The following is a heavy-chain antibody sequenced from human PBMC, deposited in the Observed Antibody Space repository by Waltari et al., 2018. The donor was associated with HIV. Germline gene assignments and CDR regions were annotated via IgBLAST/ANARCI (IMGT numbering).Heavy chain of an antibody. CDR2: IIPIFGTA. V-gene: IGHV1-69*01. CDR1: GGTFSSYA. CDR3: ATRGSRDGYNSPFDY. D-gene: IGHD5-12*01. J-gene: IGHJ4*02. Sequence: QVQLVQSGAEVKKPGSSVKVSCTASGGTFSSYALSWVRQAPGQGLEWMGGIIPIFGTANYAQKFQGRVTITADESTSTAYMELSSLRSEDTAVYYCATRGSRDGYNSPFDYWGQGTLVTVSS.